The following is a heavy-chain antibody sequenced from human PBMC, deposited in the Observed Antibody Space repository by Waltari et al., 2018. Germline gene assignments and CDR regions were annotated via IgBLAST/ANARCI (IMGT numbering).Heavy chain of an antibody. CDR3: ARVGAYSCSWYDLDY. D-gene: IGHD6-13*01. CDR2: IYTTGST. V-gene: IGHV4-4*07. CDR1: GGSISSYY. Sequence: QVQLQESGPGLVKPSETLSLTCTVSGGSISSYYWSWIRQPAGKGLEWIGRIYTTGSTNYNPSLKSRVTMSVDTSKNQFSLKLSSVTAADTAVYYCARVGAYSCSWYDLDYWGQGTLVTVSS. J-gene: IGHJ4*02.